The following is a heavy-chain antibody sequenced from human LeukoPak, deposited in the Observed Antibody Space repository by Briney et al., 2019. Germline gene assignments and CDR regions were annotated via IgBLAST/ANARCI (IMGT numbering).Heavy chain of an antibody. CDR1: GFTFSDYY. CDR2: ISPSGRTI. CDR3: AGGTLYFDRGDYH. V-gene: IGHV3-11*04. D-gene: IGHD3-22*01. Sequence: GGSLRLSCAASGFTFSDYYMSWIRQAPGKGLEWVSYISPSGRTIYSADPVKGRFTISRDNAKNSLYLQMSSLRADDMGVYYCAGGTLYFDRGDYHWGQGALVTVSS. J-gene: IGHJ4*02.